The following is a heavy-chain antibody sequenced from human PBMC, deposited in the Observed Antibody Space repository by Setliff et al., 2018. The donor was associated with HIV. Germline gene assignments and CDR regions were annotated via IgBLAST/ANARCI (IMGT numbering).Heavy chain of an antibody. D-gene: IGHD3-10*01. CDR1: GGSFSGYY. V-gene: IGHV4-34*01. CDR3: ARRAGSDYFTRFDY. CDR2: INHSGST. Sequence: TLSLTCAVYGGSFSGYYWSWIRQSPGKGLEWIGEINHSGSTNYNPSLKSRVTILGDTSKNQSSLKLSSVTAADTAVYYCARRAGSDYFTRFDYWGQGTLVTVSS. J-gene: IGHJ4*02.